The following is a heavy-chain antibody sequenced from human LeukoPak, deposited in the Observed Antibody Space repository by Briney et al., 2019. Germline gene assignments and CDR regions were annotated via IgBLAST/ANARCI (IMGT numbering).Heavy chain of an antibody. V-gene: IGHV1-8*01. Sequence: GASVKVSCKASGYTFTSYDIDWVRQATGQGLEWMGWMNPNSGNTGYAQKFQGRVTMTRNTSISTAYMELSSLRSEDTAVYYCARRRITMIVPYYFDYWGQGTLVTVSS. CDR3: ARRRITMIVPYYFDY. CDR2: MNPNSGNT. J-gene: IGHJ4*02. CDR1: GYTFTSYD. D-gene: IGHD3-22*01.